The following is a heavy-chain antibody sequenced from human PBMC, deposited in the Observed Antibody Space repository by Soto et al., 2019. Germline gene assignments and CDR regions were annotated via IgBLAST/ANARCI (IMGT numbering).Heavy chain of an antibody. D-gene: IGHD2-15*01. Sequence: SETLSLTCAVYGGSFSGYYWSWIRQPPGKGLEWIGEINHSGSTNYNPSLKSRVTISVDTSKNQFSLKLSSVTAADTAVYYCARGGGCSGGSCYPFYYYYYMDVWGKGTTVTVSS. CDR3: ARGGGCSGGSCYPFYYYYYMDV. J-gene: IGHJ6*03. CDR2: INHSGST. CDR1: GGSFSGYY. V-gene: IGHV4-34*01.